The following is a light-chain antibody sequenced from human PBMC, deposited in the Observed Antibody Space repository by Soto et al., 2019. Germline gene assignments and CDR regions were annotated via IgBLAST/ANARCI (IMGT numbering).Light chain of an antibody. CDR2: GAS. Sequence: ESVLTQSPGTLSLSPGERATLSCRASQSVTSSYLAWYQQKPGQAPRLLIYGASSRATGIPDRFSGSGSGTDFTLTISRLEREDFAVYYCQQYGSSHTFGGGTKVEIK. V-gene: IGKV3-20*01. J-gene: IGKJ4*01. CDR1: QSVTSSY. CDR3: QQYGSSHT.